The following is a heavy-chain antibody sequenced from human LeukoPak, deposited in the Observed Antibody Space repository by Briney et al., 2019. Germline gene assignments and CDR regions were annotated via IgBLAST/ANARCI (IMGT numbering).Heavy chain of an antibody. V-gene: IGHV4-31*03. CDR1: GGSISSGGYY. CDR3: ARIPNQSKYSIGNY. D-gene: IGHD1-14*01. Sequence: SQTLSLTCTVSGGSISSGGYYWSWIRQHPGQGLEWIGYIYYSGSTYYNPSLKSRVTISVDTSKKQFSLKLSSVTAADTAVYYCARIPNQSKYSIGNYWGQGTLVTVSS. J-gene: IGHJ4*02. CDR2: IYYSGST.